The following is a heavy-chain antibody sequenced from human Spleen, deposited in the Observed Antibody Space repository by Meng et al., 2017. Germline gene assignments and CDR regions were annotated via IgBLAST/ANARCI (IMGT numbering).Heavy chain of an antibody. CDR3: ARETYYYGMDV. Sequence: GESLKISCAASGFPFSTYAFHWVRQAPGKGLQWVALISYDGNDKKYADSVKGRFTISRDTARKSLYLQMNSLRAEDTAVYYCARETYYYGMDVWGQGTTVTVSS. V-gene: IGHV3-30*07. CDR2: ISYDGNDK. CDR1: GFPFSTYA. J-gene: IGHJ6*02.